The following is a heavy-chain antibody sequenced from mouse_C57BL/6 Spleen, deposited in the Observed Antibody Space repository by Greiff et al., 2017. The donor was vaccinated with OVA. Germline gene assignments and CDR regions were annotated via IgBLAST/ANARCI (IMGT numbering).Heavy chain of an antibody. V-gene: IGHV5-6*01. Sequence: EVKLVESGGDLVKPGGSLKLSCAASGFTFSSYGMSWVRQTPDKRLEWVATISSGGSYTYYPDSVKGRFTFSRDNAYNTVYLQISSLTSEDTAMYYCARHSYGSPHFDYWGPGTTLTVSS. CDR2: ISSGGSYT. D-gene: IGHD1-1*01. CDR3: ARHSYGSPHFDY. CDR1: GFTFSSYG. J-gene: IGHJ2*01.